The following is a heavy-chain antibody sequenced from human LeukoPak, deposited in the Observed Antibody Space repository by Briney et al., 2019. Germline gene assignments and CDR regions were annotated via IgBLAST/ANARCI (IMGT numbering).Heavy chain of an antibody. CDR3: ARLGIAATGPAI. CDR2: INHSGST. J-gene: IGHJ3*02. Sequence: PSETLSLTCAVYGGSFSGYYWSWIRQPPGKGLEWIGEINHSGSTNYNPSLKSRVTMSVDTSKNQFSLKLSSVTAADTAVYYCARLGIAATGPAIWGQGTMVSVSS. D-gene: IGHD6-13*01. CDR1: GGSFSGYY. V-gene: IGHV4-34*01.